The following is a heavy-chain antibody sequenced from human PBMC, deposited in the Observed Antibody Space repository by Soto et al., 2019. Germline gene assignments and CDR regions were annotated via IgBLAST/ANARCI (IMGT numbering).Heavy chain of an antibody. V-gene: IGHV4-59*01. CDR3: ARAIGYGDYEAAGLYYYYGMDV. CDR2: IYYSGST. D-gene: IGHD4-17*01. J-gene: IGHJ6*02. CDR1: GGSISSYY. Sequence: SETLSLTCTVSGGSISSYYWSWIRQPPGKGLERIGYIYYSGSTNYNPSLKSRVTISVDTSKNQFSLKLSSLTAADTAVYYCARAIGYGDYEAAGLYYYYGMDVWGQGTTVT.